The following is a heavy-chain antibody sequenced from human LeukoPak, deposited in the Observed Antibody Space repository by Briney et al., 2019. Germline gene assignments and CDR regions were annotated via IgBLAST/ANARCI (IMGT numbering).Heavy chain of an antibody. CDR2: IKEDGGEK. J-gene: IGHJ4*02. D-gene: IGHD5-24*01. V-gene: IGHV3-7*05. CDR1: GFTFSRYW. Sequence: GGSLRLSCAASGFTFSRYWMSWVRQAPGKGLEWVANIKEDGGEKYYVDSVEGRFTISRDNAKNSLYLQMNSLRTEDTAVYYCAKDRKMRWLQSAGYFDYWGQGTLVTVSS. CDR3: AKDRKMRWLQSAGYFDY.